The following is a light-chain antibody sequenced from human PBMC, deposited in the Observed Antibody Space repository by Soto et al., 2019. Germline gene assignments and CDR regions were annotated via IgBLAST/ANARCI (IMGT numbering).Light chain of an antibody. CDR3: QQYGSLPYT. J-gene: IGKJ2*01. V-gene: IGKV3-20*01. CDR1: QSVRNSY. Sequence: EIVLTQSPGTLSLSPGERATLSCSASQSVRNSYLAWYQQKPGQAPRLLIYGASGRATGIPDRFSGSGSGTDFTLTISSLEPEDFAVYYCQQYGSLPYTFGQGTKLEI. CDR2: GAS.